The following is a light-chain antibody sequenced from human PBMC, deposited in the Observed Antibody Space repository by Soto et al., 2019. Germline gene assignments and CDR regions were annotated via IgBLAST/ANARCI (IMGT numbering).Light chain of an antibody. CDR3: QQYSSYPYT. Sequence: DIQMTQSPSTLSSSVGDRVTITCRASQSISSWLAWYQQKPGRAPKLLIYKTSRSQSGVPSRFSCSGSGTEFTLTITSLQPDDFATYFCQQYSSYPYTFGQGTKLEIK. CDR2: KTS. V-gene: IGKV1-5*03. CDR1: QSISSW. J-gene: IGKJ2*01.